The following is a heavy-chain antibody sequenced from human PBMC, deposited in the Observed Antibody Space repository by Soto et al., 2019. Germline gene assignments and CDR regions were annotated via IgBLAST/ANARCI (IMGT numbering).Heavy chain of an antibody. Sequence: GGSLRLSCAASGFTFSSYGMHWVRQAPGKGLEWVAVISYDGSNKYYADSVKGRFTISRDNSKNTLYLQMNSLRAEDTAVYYCAKDSDFWSGYYVKYYFDYWGQGNLVTVSS. V-gene: IGHV3-30*18. J-gene: IGHJ4*02. D-gene: IGHD3-3*01. CDR1: GFTFSSYG. CDR3: AKDSDFWSGYYVKYYFDY. CDR2: ISYDGSNK.